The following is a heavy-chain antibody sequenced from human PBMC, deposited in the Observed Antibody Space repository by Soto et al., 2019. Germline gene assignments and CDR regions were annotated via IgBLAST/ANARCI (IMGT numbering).Heavy chain of an antibody. CDR1: GFSINNDKMG. CDR2: IFSNDET. D-gene: IGHD6-19*01. J-gene: IGHJ5*02. V-gene: IGHV2-26*01. CDR3: ARLPWGEQWLSHHWFDP. Sequence: QVTLKESGPVLVNPTETLTLTCTVSGFSINNDKMGVSWIRQPPGKALEWLAHIFSNDETTYSTSLKNRLTISKDTSKSQVVLTMTNMDPVDTATYYCARLPWGEQWLSHHWFDPWGQGTLVFVSS.